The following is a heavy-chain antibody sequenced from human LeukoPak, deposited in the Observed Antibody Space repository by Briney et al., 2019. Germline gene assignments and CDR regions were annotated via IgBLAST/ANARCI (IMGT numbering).Heavy chain of an antibody. CDR1: GGSISSGGYY. D-gene: IGHD3-10*01. J-gene: IGHJ4*02. CDR3: ARALGDGSGSYWEYFDY. V-gene: IGHV4-31*03. CDR2: IYYSGST. Sequence: SETLSLTCTVSGGSISSGGYYWSWIRQHPGKGLEWIGYIYYSGSTYYNPSLKSRVTISVDTSKNQFSLKLSSVTAADTAVYYCARALGDGSGSYWEYFDYWGQGTLVTVSS.